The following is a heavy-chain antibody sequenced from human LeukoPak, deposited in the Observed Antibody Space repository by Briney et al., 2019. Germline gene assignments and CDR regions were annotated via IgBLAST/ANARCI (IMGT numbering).Heavy chain of an antibody. Sequence: SETLSLTCAVYGGSFSGYYWSWIRQPPGKGLEWIGKINHSGSTNYNPSLKSRVTISIDTSKNQFSLKLSSVTAADTAVYYCATTFFTNWFDPWGQGTLVTVSS. CDR3: ATTFFTNWFDP. V-gene: IGHV4-34*01. CDR2: INHSGST. J-gene: IGHJ5*02. CDR1: GGSFSGYY. D-gene: IGHD3-3*01.